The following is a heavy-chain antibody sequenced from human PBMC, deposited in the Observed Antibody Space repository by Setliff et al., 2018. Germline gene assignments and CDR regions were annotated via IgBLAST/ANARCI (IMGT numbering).Heavy chain of an antibody. D-gene: IGHD3-10*01. V-gene: IGHV1-18*01. J-gene: IGHJ4*02. CDR1: GYTFTDYG. CDR2: ISPYTGNA. Sequence: ASVKVSCKASGYTFTDYGVTWVRQAPGQGLEWVGWISPYTGNAYYAPKFQGRVSLTTDTSTSTAYMELGSLTTDDTAVYYCARVESMVRGKNILRHFDYWGQGIQVTVSS. CDR3: ARVESMVRGKNILRHFDY.